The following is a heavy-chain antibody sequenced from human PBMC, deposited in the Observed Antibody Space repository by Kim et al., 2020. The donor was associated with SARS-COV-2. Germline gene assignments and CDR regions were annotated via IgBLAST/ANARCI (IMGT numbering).Heavy chain of an antibody. CDR3: ARTPRGGEQLGAYYYM. CDR2: IFQSGTT. CDR1: GDSISSHL. V-gene: IGHV4-59*08. D-gene: IGHD6-6*01. Sequence: SETLSLTCTVSGDSISSHLWSWSWIRQPAGKGLEWIGYIFQSGTTNYSPSLKSRVTISVDTAKNQFSLKLNSMTAADTAVYYCARTPRGGEQLGAYYYM. J-gene: IGHJ6*03.